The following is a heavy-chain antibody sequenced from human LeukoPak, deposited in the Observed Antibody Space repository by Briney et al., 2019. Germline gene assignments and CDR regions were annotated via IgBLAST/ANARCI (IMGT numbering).Heavy chain of an antibody. CDR2: ISGSGDST. CDR1: GFTFSNYA. D-gene: IGHD3-3*01. CDR3: ARAIFGVVMPFDY. Sequence: GGSLRLSCAASGFTFSNYAMRWVRQAPGKGLEWVSGISGSGDSTYYADSIKGRFTISRDNAKNSLYLQMNSLRAEDTAVYYCARAIFGVVMPFDYWGQGTLVTVSS. J-gene: IGHJ4*02. V-gene: IGHV3-23*01.